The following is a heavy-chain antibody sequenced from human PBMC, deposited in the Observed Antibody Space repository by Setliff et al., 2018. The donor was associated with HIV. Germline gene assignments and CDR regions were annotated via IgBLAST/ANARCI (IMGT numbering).Heavy chain of an antibody. V-gene: IGHV3-23*01. CDR3: AKGHYSSGDSKQNGFYM. D-gene: IGHD3-22*01. J-gene: IGHJ3*02. CDR2: ISGSGGLT. Sequence: GSLRLSCAASGFTFSNYAMNWVRQAPGKGLEWVSTISGSGGLTFYADSMKGRFTISRDNSKNTLYLQMNSLRAEDTVVYYCAKGHYSSGDSKQNGFYMWGQGTMVTVSS. CDR1: GFTFSNYA.